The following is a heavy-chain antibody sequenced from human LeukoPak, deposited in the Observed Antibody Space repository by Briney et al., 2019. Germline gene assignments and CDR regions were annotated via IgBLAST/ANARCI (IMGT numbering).Heavy chain of an antibody. D-gene: IGHD4-17*01. V-gene: IGHV3-13*01. J-gene: IGHJ4*02. CDR2: IGTAGDT. CDR3: ARAKGESYGDYAFDY. Sequence: PGGSLRLSCAASGFTFSSYDMHWVRHATGKGLGWVSAIGTAGDTYYPGSVKGRFTISTENAKNSLYLQMNSLRAGDRAVYYCARAKGESYGDYAFDYWGQGTLVTVSS. CDR1: GFTFSSYD.